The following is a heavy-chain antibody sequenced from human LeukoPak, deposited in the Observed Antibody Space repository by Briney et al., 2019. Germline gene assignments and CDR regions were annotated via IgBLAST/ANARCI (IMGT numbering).Heavy chain of an antibody. CDR2: IYPGDSDT. Sequence: GESLKISCKGSGYRFTSYWIGWARQMPGKGLEWMGIIYPGDSDTRYSPSFQGQVTISADKSISTAYLQWSSLKASDTAMYYCARQLKYYDFWSGPTIWGQGTVVTVSS. CDR1: GYRFTSYW. J-gene: IGHJ3*02. D-gene: IGHD3-3*01. V-gene: IGHV5-51*01. CDR3: ARQLKYYDFWSGPTI.